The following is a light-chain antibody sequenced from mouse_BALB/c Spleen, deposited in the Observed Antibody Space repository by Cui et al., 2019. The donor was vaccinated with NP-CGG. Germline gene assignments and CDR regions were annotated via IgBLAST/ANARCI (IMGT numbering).Light chain of an antibody. Sequence: QAAVTQESAATTSPGETVTLTCRSSTGAVTTSNYANWVQEKPDHLFTGLIGGTNNRAPGVPARFSGSLIGDKAALTITGAQTEDEAIYFCVLWYSNHWVFGGGTKLTVL. V-gene: IGLV1*01. CDR3: VLWYSNHWV. CDR2: GTN. J-gene: IGLJ1*01. CDR1: TGAVTTSNY.